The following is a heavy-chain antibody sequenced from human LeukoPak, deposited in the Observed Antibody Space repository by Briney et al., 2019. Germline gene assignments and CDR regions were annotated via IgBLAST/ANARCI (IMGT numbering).Heavy chain of an antibody. Sequence: GGSLRLSCVASGFTFSSHWMHWVRQVPGKGLVWVSRIDYEGGTTDYADSVEGRFTISRDNAKNSLYLQMNSLRAEDTAVYYCARAKDSSGWGFDYWGQGTLVTVSS. D-gene: IGHD6-19*01. CDR3: ARAKDSSGWGFDY. J-gene: IGHJ4*02. CDR1: GFTFSSHW. CDR2: IDYEGGTT. V-gene: IGHV3-74*01.